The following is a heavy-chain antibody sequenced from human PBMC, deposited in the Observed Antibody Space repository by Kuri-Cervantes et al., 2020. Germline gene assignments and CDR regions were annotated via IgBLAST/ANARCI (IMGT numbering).Heavy chain of an antibody. J-gene: IGHJ6*02. Sequence: ASVKVSCKASGYTFTSYGISWVRQAPGQGLEWMGWMNPNSGNTGYAQKFQGRVTMTRNTSISTAYMELSSLRSEDTAVYYCARMRTMVRLRREHYYYGMDVWGQGTTVTVSS. CDR1: GYTFTSYG. CDR3: ARMRTMVRLRREHYYYGMDV. CDR2: MNPNSGNT. D-gene: IGHD3-10*01. V-gene: IGHV1-8*02.